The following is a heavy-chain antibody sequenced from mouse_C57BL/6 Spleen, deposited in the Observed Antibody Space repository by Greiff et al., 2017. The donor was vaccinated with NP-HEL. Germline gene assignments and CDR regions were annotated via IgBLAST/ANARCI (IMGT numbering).Heavy chain of an antibody. CDR3: ARDGGRTLQDYAMDY. CDR2: ISAGGSYT. D-gene: IGHD1-1*02. V-gene: IGHV5-4*01. Sequence: EVMLVESGGGLVKPGGSLKLSCAASGFTFSSYAMSWVRQTPEKRLEWVATISAGGSYTYYPDNVKGRFTISRDNAKNNLYLQMSHMKSEDTAMYYCARDGGRTLQDYAMDYWGQGTSVTVSS. J-gene: IGHJ4*01. CDR1: GFTFSSYA.